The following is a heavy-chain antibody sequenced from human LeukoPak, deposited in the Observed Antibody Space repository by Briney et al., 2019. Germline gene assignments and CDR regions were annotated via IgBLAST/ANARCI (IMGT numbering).Heavy chain of an antibody. Sequence: GGSLRLSCAASGFTFSNYAMTWVRQAPGKGLEWVSAISGSGGSTYYADSVKGRFTISRDNSKNTLYLQMNSLRAEDTAVYYCAKPSTKNYYDSSGYYLDYWGQGTLVTVSS. CDR1: GFTFSNYA. V-gene: IGHV3-23*01. CDR2: ISGSGGST. J-gene: IGHJ4*02. D-gene: IGHD3-22*01. CDR3: AKPSTKNYYDSSGYYLDY.